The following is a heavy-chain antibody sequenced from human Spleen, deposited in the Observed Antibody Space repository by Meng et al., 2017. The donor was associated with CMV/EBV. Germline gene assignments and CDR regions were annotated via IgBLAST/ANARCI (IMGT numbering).Heavy chain of an antibody. V-gene: IGHV3-64*02. J-gene: IGHJ6*02. CDR3: ARDAYTMAWGYYGLDV. D-gene: IGHD3-16*01. Sequence: LSLTCAASGFTFSSYAMHWVRQAPGKGLEYVSAIDNNGGSTDYADSVKGRFTISRDNSKNTLYLQMDSLRTEDMAVYYCARDAYTMAWGYYGLDVWGQGTTVTVSS. CDR1: GFTFSSYA. CDR2: IDNNGGST.